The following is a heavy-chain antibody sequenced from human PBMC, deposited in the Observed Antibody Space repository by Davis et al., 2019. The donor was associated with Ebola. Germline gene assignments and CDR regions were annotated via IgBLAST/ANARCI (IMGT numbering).Heavy chain of an antibody. J-gene: IGHJ4*02. D-gene: IGHD3-16*02. CDR3: ARESSGLDY. V-gene: IGHV4-59*01. Sequence: SETLSLTCAVYGGSFSGYYWSWIRQPPGKGLEWIGYIYYSGSTNYNPSLKSRVTISVDTSKNQFSLKLSSVTAADTAVYYCARESSGLDYWGQGTLVTVSS. CDR2: IYYSGST. CDR1: GGSFSGYY.